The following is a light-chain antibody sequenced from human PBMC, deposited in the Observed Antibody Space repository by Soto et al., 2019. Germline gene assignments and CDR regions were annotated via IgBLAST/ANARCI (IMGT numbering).Light chain of an antibody. CDR3: QQYDTYINS. V-gene: IGKV1-5*01. CDR2: DAS. CDR1: QSIRNW. Sequence: DIQMTQSPSTLSASVGDRVTITCRASQSIRNWLAWYQQKPGKAPKLLIYDASSLESGVPSRFSGSGSGTYFTLTISSLQPDDFATYYCQQYDTYINSFGQGTNLEIK. J-gene: IGKJ2*01.